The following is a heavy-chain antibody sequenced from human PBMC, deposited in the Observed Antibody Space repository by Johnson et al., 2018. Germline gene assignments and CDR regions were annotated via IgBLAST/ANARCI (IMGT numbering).Heavy chain of an antibody. CDR1: GFTFSSYG. CDR2: ISYDGSNK. D-gene: IGHD5-18*01. V-gene: IGHV3-30*18. J-gene: IGHJ6*03. Sequence: QLVQAGGGVVQPGRSLRLSCGASGFTFSSYGIHWVRQAPGKGLEWVAVISYDGSNKYYADSVKGRFTIPRDNSKNTRYLQMNSRRAEDTAMYYWAKPRDRYGYYYYMDVWGKGTTVTVSS. CDR3: AKPRDRYGYYYYMDV.